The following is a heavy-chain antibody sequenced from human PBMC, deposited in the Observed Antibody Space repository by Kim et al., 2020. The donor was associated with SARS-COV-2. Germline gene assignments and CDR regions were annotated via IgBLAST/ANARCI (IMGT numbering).Heavy chain of an antibody. CDR3: ARDELTRGTTFFDY. CDR2: IYYSGST. V-gene: IGHV4-39*07. Sequence: SETLSLTCTISGGSISSSSYYWGWIRQPPGKGLEWIGSIYYSGSTYYNPSLKSRVTISVDTSKNQFSLKLSSVTAADTAVYYCARDELTRGTTFFDYWGQGTLVTVSS. CDR1: GGSISSSSYY. J-gene: IGHJ4*02. D-gene: IGHD3-10*01.